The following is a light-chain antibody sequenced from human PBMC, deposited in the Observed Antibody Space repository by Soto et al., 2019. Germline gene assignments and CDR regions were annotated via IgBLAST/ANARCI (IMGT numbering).Light chain of an antibody. CDR1: SSNLGAGYD. CDR3: QAYDYSLTASV. V-gene: IGLV1-40*01. CDR2: GNR. Sequence: QSVLTQPPSVSGAPGQRVTLSCTGNSSNLGAGYDVHWYQQLPGAAPKLVIFGNRNRPSGVPERFYGSKSGTSASLAITGLQAEDEAEYYCQAYDYSLTASVFGGGTQLTVL. J-gene: IGLJ3*02.